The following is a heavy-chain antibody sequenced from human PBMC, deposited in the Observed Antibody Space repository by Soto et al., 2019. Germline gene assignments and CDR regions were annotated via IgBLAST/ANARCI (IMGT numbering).Heavy chain of an antibody. J-gene: IGHJ4*02. CDR1: GITFSSYA. CDR3: AKAEMWFGESVSSVH. V-gene: IGHV3-23*01. CDR2: ISGSGGRT. D-gene: IGHD3-10*01. Sequence: EVQLLESGGGLVQPGGSLRLSCAASGITFSSYAMSWVRQAPGKGLEWVSTISGSGGRTHYADSAKGRFAISRDKSKNTLYVRMNSLRAEDRAVYYCAKAEMWFGESVSSVHWGQGTLVTVSS.